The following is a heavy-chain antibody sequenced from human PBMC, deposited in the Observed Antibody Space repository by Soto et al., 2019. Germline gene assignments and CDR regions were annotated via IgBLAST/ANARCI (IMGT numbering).Heavy chain of an antibody. J-gene: IGHJ6*02. Sequence: ASVKVSCKASGYTFSSYGISWVRQAPGQGLEWMGWISGYNGNTNYAQKLQGRVTMTIDTSTSTGYMELRSLRSDDTAVYYCARDRGGDGMDVWGQRTTVTVSS. V-gene: IGHV1-18*01. CDR1: GYTFSSYG. D-gene: IGHD3-16*01. CDR3: ARDRGGDGMDV. CDR2: ISGYNGNT.